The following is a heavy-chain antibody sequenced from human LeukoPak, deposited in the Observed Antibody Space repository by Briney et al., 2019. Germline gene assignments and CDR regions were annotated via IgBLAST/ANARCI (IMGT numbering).Heavy chain of an antibody. Sequence: GGSLRLSCGASGFTFGSYAMHWVRQVPGKGLQYVSGISSNGGSTYHANSVKGRFSISRDNSKNTLYLQMNSLRAEDTAVYYCAKDLVLMVYDYWGQGTLVTVSS. V-gene: IGHV3-64*01. J-gene: IGHJ4*02. D-gene: IGHD2-8*01. CDR3: AKDLVLMVYDY. CDR1: GFTFGSYA. CDR2: ISSNGGST.